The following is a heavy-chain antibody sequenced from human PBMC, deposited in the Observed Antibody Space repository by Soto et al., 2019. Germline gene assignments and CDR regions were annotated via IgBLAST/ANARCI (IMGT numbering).Heavy chain of an antibody. V-gene: IGHV1-24*01. CDR1: GYTLTELS. CDR2: FDPEDGET. J-gene: IGHJ4*02. CDR3: ARDSHYLTRQPHDY. Sequence: ASVKVSCKVSGYTLTELSMHWVRQAPGKGLEWMGGFDPEDGETIYAQKFQGRVTMTEDTSTSTAYMELRSLRSDDTVVYYCARDSHYLTRQPHDYSGQGTLVTVSS. D-gene: IGHD3-9*01.